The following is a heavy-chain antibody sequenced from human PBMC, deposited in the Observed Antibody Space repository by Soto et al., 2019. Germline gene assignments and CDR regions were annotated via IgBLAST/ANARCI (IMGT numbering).Heavy chain of an antibody. CDR2: VSYDGSNK. D-gene: IGHD2-15*01. V-gene: IGHV3-30*18. J-gene: IGHJ4*02. Sequence: QVQLVESGGGVVQPGRSLRLSCAASGFTFSTYGMHWVRQAPGKGLEWVALVSYDGSNKNYADSVKGRFAISRDNSKNTXYXLMNMLRTEDTAVYYCAKDLGFCSGGSCYSEGYFDYWGQGALVTVSS. CDR3: AKDLGFCSGGSCYSEGYFDY. CDR1: GFTFSTYG.